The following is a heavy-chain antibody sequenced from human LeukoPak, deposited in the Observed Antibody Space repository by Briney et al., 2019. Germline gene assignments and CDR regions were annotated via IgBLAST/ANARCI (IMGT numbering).Heavy chain of an antibody. V-gene: IGHV1-69*13. D-gene: IGHD5-12*01. CDR2: IIPIFGTA. J-gene: IGHJ4*02. Sequence: ASVKVSCKASGGTFSSYAISWVRQAPGQGLEWMGGIIPIFGTANYAQKFQGRVTITADESTSTAYMELSSLRSEDTAVYYCARSTVATYYFDYWGQGTLVTVSS. CDR3: ARSTVATYYFDY. CDR1: GGTFSSYA.